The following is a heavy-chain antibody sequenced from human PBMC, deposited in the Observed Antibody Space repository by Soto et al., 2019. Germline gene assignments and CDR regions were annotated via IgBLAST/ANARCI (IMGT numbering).Heavy chain of an antibody. D-gene: IGHD3-10*01. CDR1: GFSLSTSGVG. CDR2: IYWDDDK. V-gene: IGHV2-5*02. J-gene: IGHJ6*02. Sequence: QITLKESGPTLVKPTQTLTLTCTFSGFSLSTSGVGVGWIRQPPGKALEWLALIYWDDDKRYSPSLKSRLTXXXXXXXXXXXXXXXXXXXXXXXTYYCAXXXXXXSGEGMDVWGQGTTVTVSS. CDR3: AXXXXXXSGEGMDV.